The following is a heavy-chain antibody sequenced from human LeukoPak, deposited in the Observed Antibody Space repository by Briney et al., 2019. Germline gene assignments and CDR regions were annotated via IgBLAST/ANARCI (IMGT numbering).Heavy chain of an antibody. J-gene: IGHJ4*02. CDR1: GYTFTNYG. Sequence: SSVKVSCKASGYTFTNYGFTWVRQAPGQGLEWMGWFSAYNGNTDYAQIFQGRVSMTRDISTSTAYMELRSLRSDDAAVYYCARRAGSYGLDYWGQGTLVTVSS. V-gene: IGHV1-18*01. CDR2: FSAYNGNT. CDR3: ARRAGSYGLDY. D-gene: IGHD1-26*01.